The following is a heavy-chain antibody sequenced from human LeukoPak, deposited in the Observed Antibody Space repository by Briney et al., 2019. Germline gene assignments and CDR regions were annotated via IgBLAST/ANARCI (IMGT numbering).Heavy chain of an antibody. Sequence: GGSLRLSCASSGFTFSGYAMHWVRQAPGKGLEWVAVISYDGSNKYYADSVKGRFTISRDNSKNTLYLQMNSLRAEDTAVYYCAKDLYGGNFGCDYWGQGTLVTVSS. CDR1: GFTFSGYA. J-gene: IGHJ4*02. D-gene: IGHD4-23*01. CDR2: ISYDGSNK. CDR3: AKDLYGGNFGCDY. V-gene: IGHV3-30*04.